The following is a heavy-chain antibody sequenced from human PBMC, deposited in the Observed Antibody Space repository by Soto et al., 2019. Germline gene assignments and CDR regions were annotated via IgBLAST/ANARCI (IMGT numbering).Heavy chain of an antibody. CDR2: IYYSGST. CDR3: ARDYYDSSGYSDP. J-gene: IGHJ5*02. V-gene: IGHV4-39*07. Sequence: SETLSLTYTVSGGSISSRRYYWGWIRQPPGKGLEWIGSIYYSGSTYYNPSLKSRVTISVDTSKNQFSLKLSSVTAADTAVYYCARDYYDSSGYSDPWGQGTLVTVSS. D-gene: IGHD3-22*01. CDR1: GGSISSRRYY.